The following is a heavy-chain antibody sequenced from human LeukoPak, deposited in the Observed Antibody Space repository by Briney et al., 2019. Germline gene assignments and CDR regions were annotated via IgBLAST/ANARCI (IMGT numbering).Heavy chain of an antibody. CDR3: AKRPRGGSYYYDDSGYSFDY. CDR2: ISGSGGST. CDR1: GFTFSSYV. Sequence: AGGSPRLSCAASGFTFSSYVMSWVRQAPGKGLEWVTAISGSGGSTYYADSVKGRFTISRDNSKNTLYLQMNSLRAEDTAVYYCAKRPRGGSYYYDDSGYSFDYWGQGTLVTVSS. V-gene: IGHV3-23*01. D-gene: IGHD3-22*01. J-gene: IGHJ4*02.